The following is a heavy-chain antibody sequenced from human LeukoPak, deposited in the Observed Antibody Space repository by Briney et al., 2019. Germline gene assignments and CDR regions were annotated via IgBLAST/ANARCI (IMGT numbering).Heavy chain of an antibody. J-gene: IGHJ1*01. CDR2: IDPYTGNT. V-gene: IGHV1-2*02. CDR3: AREYSASEH. CDR1: GYNFVGYY. D-gene: IGHD5-12*01. Sequence: ASVKVSCKASGYNFVGYYLHWVRLAPGQGLEWMAWIDPYTGNTHYAQKFQGRITVTRDTSLSTTYMELNWLTSDDTALYYCAREYSASEHWGQGTLVTVSS.